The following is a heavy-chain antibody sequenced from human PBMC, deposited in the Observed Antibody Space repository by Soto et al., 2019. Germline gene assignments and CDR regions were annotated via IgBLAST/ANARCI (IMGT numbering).Heavy chain of an antibody. J-gene: IGHJ3*02. V-gene: IGHV6-1*01. Sequence: SETLSLTCTVSGGSISGGGYYWSWIRQSPSRGLEWLGRTYYRSKWYSYYAQSVKSRITINPDTSKNQFSLHLSSVTPEDTAVYYCARGPWAFDIWGQATMVTVSS. CDR1: GGSISGGG. CDR3: ARGPWAFDI. CDR2: TYYRSKWYS.